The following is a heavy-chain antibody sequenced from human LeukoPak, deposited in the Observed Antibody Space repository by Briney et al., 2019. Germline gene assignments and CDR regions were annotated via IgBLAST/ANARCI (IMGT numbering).Heavy chain of an antibody. V-gene: IGHV3-74*01. CDR3: ARASLWFGEFNYYYGMDV. Sequence: GSLRLSCAASGFTFSSYWLHWVRQAPGKGLVWVSRINSDESTTSYADSVKGRFTISRDNAKNTLYLQMNSLRAEHTAVYYCARASLWFGEFNYYYGMDVWGQGTTVTVSS. J-gene: IGHJ6*02. D-gene: IGHD3-10*01. CDR2: INSDESTT. CDR1: GFTFSSYW.